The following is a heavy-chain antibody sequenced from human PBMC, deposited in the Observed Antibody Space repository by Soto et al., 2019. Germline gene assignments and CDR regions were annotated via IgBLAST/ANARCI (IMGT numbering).Heavy chain of an antibody. CDR1: GGSFSGYY. Sequence: QVQLQQWGAGLLKPSETLSLTCAVYGGSFSGYYWSWIRQPPGKGLEWIGEINHSGSTNYNPSLKSLVTISVATSKNQFSLKLSSVTAADTAVYYCARLGTGIAARARYYYYYYMDVWGKGTTVTVSS. CDR2: INHSGST. J-gene: IGHJ6*03. D-gene: IGHD6-6*01. V-gene: IGHV4-34*01. CDR3: ARLGTGIAARARYYYYYYMDV.